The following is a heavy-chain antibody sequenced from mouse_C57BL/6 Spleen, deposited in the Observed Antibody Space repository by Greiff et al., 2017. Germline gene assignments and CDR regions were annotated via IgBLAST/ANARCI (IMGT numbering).Heavy chain of an antibody. J-gene: IGHJ4*01. V-gene: IGHV1-42*01. Sequence: EVQLQESGPELVKPGASVKISCKASGYSFTGYYMNWVKQSPEKSLEWIGEINPSTGGTTYNQKFKAKATLTVDKSSSKAYMQLKSLTSEDSSCYYCASLQLRWDYAMDYWGQGTSVTVSS. CDR2: INPSTGGT. D-gene: IGHD1-1*01. CDR3: ASLQLRWDYAMDY. CDR1: GYSFTGYY.